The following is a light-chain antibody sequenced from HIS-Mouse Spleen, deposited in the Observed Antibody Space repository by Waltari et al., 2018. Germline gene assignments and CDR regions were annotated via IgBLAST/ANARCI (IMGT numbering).Light chain of an antibody. V-gene: IGLV2-11*01. CDR1: STYVGVYHS. CDR3: CSYAGSYTYV. CDR2: DVS. J-gene: IGLJ1*01. Sequence: QSALTQPLLVSGSPGQSVTISCTGTSTYVGVYHSSSWYQQHPGKAPKLMIYDVSNRPSGFPDRFSGSKSGNTASLTISGLQAEDEADYYCCSYAGSYTYVFGTGTKFTVL.